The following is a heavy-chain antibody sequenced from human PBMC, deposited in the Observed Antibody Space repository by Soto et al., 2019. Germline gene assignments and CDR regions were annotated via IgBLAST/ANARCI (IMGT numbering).Heavy chain of an antibody. D-gene: IGHD5-12*01. CDR1: GFPFSSFS. CDR3: ARPRGPRGYDLIDY. V-gene: IGHV3-21*02. J-gene: IGHJ4*02. CDR2: ISPGGNSV. Sequence: EVQVVESGGGLVKPGGSLRLACAASGFPFSSFSWNWVRQAPGKGLEWVSSISPGGNSVYYADSVKGRFTISRDNGKNSLYLQMNNLRAEDAAVYYCARPRGPRGYDLIDYWGQGTLVTVSS.